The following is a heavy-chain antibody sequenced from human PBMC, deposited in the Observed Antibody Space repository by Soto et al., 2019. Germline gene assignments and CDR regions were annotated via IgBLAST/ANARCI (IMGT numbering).Heavy chain of an antibody. D-gene: IGHD1-26*01. Sequence: LRLSCAASGFTFSSYAMSWVRQAPGKGLEWVSAISGSGGSTYYADSVKGRFTISRDNSKNTLYLQMNSLRAEGTAVYYCAKDRIVPSTWFDPWGQGTLVTVSS. CDR1: GFTFSSYA. J-gene: IGHJ5*02. CDR3: AKDRIVPSTWFDP. CDR2: ISGSGGST. V-gene: IGHV3-23*01.